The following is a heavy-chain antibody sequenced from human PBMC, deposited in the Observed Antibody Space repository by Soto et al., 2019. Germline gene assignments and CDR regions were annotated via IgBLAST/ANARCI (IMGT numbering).Heavy chain of an antibody. V-gene: IGHV1-46*03. Sequence: ASVKVSCKASGYTFTSYYIHWVRQGPGQGLEWMGIINPSGGSTTYAQRFQGRVTMTRDTSTSTVYMELSSLRSEDTAVYYCARVGAPDKKSWFDPWGQGTLVTV. CDR3: ARVGAPDKKSWFDP. CDR2: INPSGGST. CDR1: GYTFTSYY. D-gene: IGHD3-16*01. J-gene: IGHJ5*02.